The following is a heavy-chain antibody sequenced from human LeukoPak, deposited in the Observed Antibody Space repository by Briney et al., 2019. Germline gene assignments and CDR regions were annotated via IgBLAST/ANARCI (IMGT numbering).Heavy chain of an antibody. CDR3: ARGDYEYWYFDL. D-gene: IGHD4-17*01. J-gene: IGHJ2*01. CDR2: IYYSGST. CDR1: GGSISNNIHY. Sequence: NSSETLSLTCTVSGGSISNNIHYWGWIRQPPGKGLEWIRNIYYSGSTYYNPSLKSRVTISVDTSKNQFSLKLSSVTAADTAVHYCARGDYEYWYFDLWGRGTLVTVSS. V-gene: IGHV4-39*01.